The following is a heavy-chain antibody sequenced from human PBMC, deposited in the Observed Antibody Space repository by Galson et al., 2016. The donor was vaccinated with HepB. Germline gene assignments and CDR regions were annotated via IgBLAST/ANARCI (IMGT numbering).Heavy chain of an antibody. CDR3: ARDSAAVGATDRFDP. D-gene: IGHD2-15*01. J-gene: IGHJ5*02. CDR1: GYSFTNYW. Sequence: QSGAEVKKPGESLKISCKGSGYSFTNYWIGWVRQIPGKGLEWVGMIYPGDSDVRYSPSFQGQVTISADKSSNTAFLQWSSLQASDIAMYNCARDSAAVGATDRFDPWGQGTLVTVSS. CDR2: IYPGDSDV. V-gene: IGHV5-51*01.